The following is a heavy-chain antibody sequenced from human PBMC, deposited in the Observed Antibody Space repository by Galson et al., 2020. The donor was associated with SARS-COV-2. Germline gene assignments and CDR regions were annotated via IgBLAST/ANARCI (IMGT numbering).Heavy chain of an antibody. CDR1: ESTFSAYW. D-gene: IGHD2-15*01. CDR2: INGDGRLI. CDR3: ASPGGGHGHSWDL. V-gene: IGHV3-74*01. J-gene: IGHJ6*02. Sequence: QAGGSLRLSCAVSESTFSAYWMHWVRHAPGTGLMWVSRINGDGRLITYADSVKGRFTISRDNAKKMLYLQMNSLRVEDTAVYYCASPGGGHGHSWDLWGQGTMVTVSS.